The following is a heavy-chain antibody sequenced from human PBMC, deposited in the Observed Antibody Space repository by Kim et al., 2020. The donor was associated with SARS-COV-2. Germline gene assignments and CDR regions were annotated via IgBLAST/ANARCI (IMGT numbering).Heavy chain of an antibody. CDR1: GGPLTSNTYY. CDR2: ISYSGST. D-gene: IGHD6-13*01. Sequence: SETLSLTCSVSGGPLTSNTYYWAWIRQPPGKGLEWIGSISYSGSTYYNPSLTSRVTISVDTSKNQFSLKLSSVTASDRAVYYCVRLGSSSWFFDSWGQGTLVTVSS. CDR3: VRLGSSSWFFDS. J-gene: IGHJ4*02. V-gene: IGHV4-39*01.